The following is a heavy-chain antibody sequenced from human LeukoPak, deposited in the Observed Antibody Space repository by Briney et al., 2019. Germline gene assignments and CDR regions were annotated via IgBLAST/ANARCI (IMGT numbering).Heavy chain of an antibody. D-gene: IGHD6-13*01. CDR1: GFTFSSYA. CDR3: ARAAGYSSSGDAFDI. J-gene: IGHJ3*02. Sequence: GGSLGLSCAASGFTFSSYAMHWVRQAPGKGLEWVAVISYDGSNKYYADSVKGRFTISRDNSKNTLYLQMNSLRAEDTAVYYCARAAGYSSSGDAFDIWGQGTMVTVSS. CDR2: ISYDGSNK. V-gene: IGHV3-30-3*01.